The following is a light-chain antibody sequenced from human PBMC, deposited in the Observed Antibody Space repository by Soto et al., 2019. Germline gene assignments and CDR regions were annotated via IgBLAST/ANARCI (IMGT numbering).Light chain of an antibody. CDR2: DVT. CDR3: SSYAGSHIV. Sequence: SLLTQPPSASGSPGQSVAISCTGTSRDVGGYDYVSWYQQHPGKAPKLMIYDVTKRPSGVPDRFSGSKSGNTASLTVSGLQAEDEADYYCSSYAGSHIVFGTGTTVTGL. V-gene: IGLV2-8*01. CDR1: SRDVGGYDY. J-gene: IGLJ1*01.